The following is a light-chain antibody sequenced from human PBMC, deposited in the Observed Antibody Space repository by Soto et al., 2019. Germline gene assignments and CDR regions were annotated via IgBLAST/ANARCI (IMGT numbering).Light chain of an antibody. V-gene: IGKV3-15*01. CDR2: GAS. CDR3: QQYNNWPKM. Sequence: EIMVTQSPATLSVSPGERATLSCRASQSVRSNLAWYQQKPGQAPRLLIYGASTRATGIPARFSGSGSGTEFTLTISSLQSEDFAVYYCQQYNNWPKMFGQGTKVDI. J-gene: IGKJ1*01. CDR1: QSVRSN.